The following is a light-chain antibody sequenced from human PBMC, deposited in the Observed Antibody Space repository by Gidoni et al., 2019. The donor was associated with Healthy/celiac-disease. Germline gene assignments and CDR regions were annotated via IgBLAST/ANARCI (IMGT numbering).Light chain of an antibody. J-gene: IGKJ3*01. Sequence: DIVMTQSPDSLAVSLGERATINCKSSQSVLYSSNNKNYLAWYQQKPGQPPKLLIYRASTRESGVPDRFSGSGPGTDFTLTISSLQAEDVAVYYCQQYYSTPLTFGPGTKVDIK. CDR1: QSVLYSSNNKNY. CDR2: RAS. V-gene: IGKV4-1*01. CDR3: QQYYSTPLT.